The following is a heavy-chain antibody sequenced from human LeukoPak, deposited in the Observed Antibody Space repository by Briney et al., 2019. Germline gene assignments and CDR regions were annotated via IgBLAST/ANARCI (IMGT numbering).Heavy chain of an antibody. CDR3: ARYLIILSSSGWYRSERGFFDY. CDR1: GYTFTSYA. D-gene: IGHD6-19*01. J-gene: IGHJ4*02. Sequence: WASVKVSCKASGYTFTSYAMHWVRQAPGQRLEWMGWINAGNGNTKYSQKFQGRVTITRDTSASTAYMELSSLRSEDTAVYYCARYLIILSSSGWYRSERGFFDYWGQGTLVTVSS. V-gene: IGHV1-3*01. CDR2: INAGNGNT.